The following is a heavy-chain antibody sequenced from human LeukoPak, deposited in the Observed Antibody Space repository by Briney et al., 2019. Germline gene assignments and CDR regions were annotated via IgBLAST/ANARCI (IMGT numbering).Heavy chain of an antibody. D-gene: IGHD2-15*01. J-gene: IGHJ4*02. CDR2: ISGSGDST. V-gene: IGHV3-23*01. Sequence: GGSLRLSCAASGFTFSSYAMSWVRQAPGKGLEWVSAISGSGDSTYYADSVKGRFTISRDNSKNTLYLQMNSLRAEDTAVYYCAKARYCSGGSCYGDYWGQGTLVTVSS. CDR1: GFTFSSYA. CDR3: AKARYCSGGSCYGDY.